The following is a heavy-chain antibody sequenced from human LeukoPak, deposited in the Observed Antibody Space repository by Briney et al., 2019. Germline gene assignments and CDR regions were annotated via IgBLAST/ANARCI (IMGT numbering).Heavy chain of an antibody. CDR2: IYYSGST. CDR3: ARHVRIGITIFGVVITPPDY. Sequence: PSETLSLTCTVSGGSISSSSYYWGWIRQPPGKGLEWIGSIYYSGSTYYNPSLKSRVTISVDTSKNQSSLKLSSVTAADTAVYYCARHVRIGITIFGVVITPPDYWGQGTLVTVSS. D-gene: IGHD3-3*01. J-gene: IGHJ4*02. CDR1: GGSISSSSYY. V-gene: IGHV4-39*01.